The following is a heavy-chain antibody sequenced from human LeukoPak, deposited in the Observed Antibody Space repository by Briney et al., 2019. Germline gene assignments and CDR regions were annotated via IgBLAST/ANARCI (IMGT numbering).Heavy chain of an antibody. V-gene: IGHV3-21*01. CDR2: ISSDTSHI. CDR1: GFTFTNYA. J-gene: IGHJ4*02. CDR3: ARGGICRSGGSCYSSIDY. D-gene: IGHD2-15*01. Sequence: PGGSLRLSCAASGFTFTNYAMSWVRQAPGKGLEWASLISSDTSHIYYADSVKGRFTISRDNAKNSLSLQMDSLRAEDTAVYHCARGGICRSGGSCYSSIDYWGQGTLVTVSS.